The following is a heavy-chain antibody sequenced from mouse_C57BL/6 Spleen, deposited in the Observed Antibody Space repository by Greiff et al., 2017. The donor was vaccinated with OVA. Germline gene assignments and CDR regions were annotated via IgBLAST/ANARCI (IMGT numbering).Heavy chain of an antibody. CDR2: ISSGGDYI. CDR1: GFTFSSYA. J-gene: IGHJ1*03. CDR3: TREGYSNHWYFDV. D-gene: IGHD2-5*01. V-gene: IGHV5-9-1*02. Sequence: EVKLVESGEGLVKPGGSLKLSCAASGFTFSSYAMSWVRQTPEKRLEWVAYISSGGDYIYYADTVKGRFTISRDNARNTLYLQMSSLKSEDTAMYYCTREGYSNHWYFDVWGTATTVTVSS.